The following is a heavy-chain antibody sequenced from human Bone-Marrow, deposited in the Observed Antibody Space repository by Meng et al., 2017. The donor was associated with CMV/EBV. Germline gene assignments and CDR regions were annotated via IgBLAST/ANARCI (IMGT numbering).Heavy chain of an antibody. CDR2: INPNSGGT. J-gene: IGHJ5*02. D-gene: IGHD2-2*01. CDR3: ARLREYCSSTSCYFDWFDP. CDR1: GYTFTGYY. V-gene: IGHV1-2*02. Sequence: ASVKVSCKASGYTFTGYYMHWVRQAPGQGLEWMGWINPNSGGTNYAQKFQGRVTMTTDTSTSTAYMEQRSLRSDDTAVYYCARLREYCSSTSCYFDWFDPWGQGTLVTVSS.